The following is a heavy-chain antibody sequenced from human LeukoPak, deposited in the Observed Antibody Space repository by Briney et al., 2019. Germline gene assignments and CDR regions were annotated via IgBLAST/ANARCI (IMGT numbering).Heavy chain of an antibody. CDR3: ARDRYCSSTSCYSDYYYGMDV. Sequence: SETLSLTCTVSGGSISSDGYYWSWIRQHPGKGLEWIGYIYYSGSTYYNPSLKSRVTISVDTSKNQFSLKLSSVTAADTAVYYCARDRYCSSTSCYSDYYYGMDVWGQGTTVTVSS. CDR1: GGSISSDGYY. J-gene: IGHJ6*02. D-gene: IGHD2-2*01. V-gene: IGHV4-31*03. CDR2: IYYSGST.